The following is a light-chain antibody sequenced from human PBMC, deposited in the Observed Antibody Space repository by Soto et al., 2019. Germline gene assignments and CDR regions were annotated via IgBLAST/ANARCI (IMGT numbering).Light chain of an antibody. Sequence: EIVMTQSPATLSVSPGERATLSCRASQSISINLAWYQQRPGQAPRLLIYGASPRATGIPARFSGSGSGTEFTLTISSLQSEDFAIYYCQQHSNFFGPGTKVD. V-gene: IGKV3-15*01. CDR3: QQHSNF. CDR2: GAS. CDR1: QSISIN. J-gene: IGKJ3*01.